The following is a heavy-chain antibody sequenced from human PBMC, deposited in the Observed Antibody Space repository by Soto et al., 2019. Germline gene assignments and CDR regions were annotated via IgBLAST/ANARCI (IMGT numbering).Heavy chain of an antibody. CDR3: ARDNGEGQTGALGY. V-gene: IGHV3-33*01. J-gene: IGHJ4*02. CDR1: GFTFSSYC. Sequence: PGGSLRLSCAASGFTFSSYCMHWVRQAPGKGLEWVAVIWYDGSNKYYADSVKGRFTIARDNSKNTLYLQMNSLRAEDTAVYYCARDNGEGQTGALGYWGQGTLVTVSS. CDR2: IWYDGSNK.